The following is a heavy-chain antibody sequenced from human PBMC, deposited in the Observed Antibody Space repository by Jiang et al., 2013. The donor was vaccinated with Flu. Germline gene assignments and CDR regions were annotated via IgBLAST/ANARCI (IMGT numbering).Heavy chain of an antibody. CDR1: GGAINDYY. J-gene: IGHJ5*01. Sequence: GPGLVKPSETLSLNCTVSGGAINDYYWNWIRQSPDKGLEWIGYIHYTGTTYSGSTKYNPSLKSRVTISLNTSKRQFSLKMTSVTTADTATYYCARGILLWSRGFDFWGQGSLVTVSS. V-gene: IGHV4-59*01. D-gene: IGHD3-10*01. CDR2: IHYTGTTYSGST. CDR3: ARGILLWSRGFDF.